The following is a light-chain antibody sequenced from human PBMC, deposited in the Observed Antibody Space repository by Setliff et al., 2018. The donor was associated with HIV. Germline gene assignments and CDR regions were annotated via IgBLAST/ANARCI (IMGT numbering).Light chain of an antibody. V-gene: IGLV9-49*01. Sequence: QSVLAQPPSASASLGASVTLTCTLSSGYSEYKVDWYQQRPGKGPRFVMRVGTGGIVGSKGDGIPDRFSVLGSGLNRSLTIKDIHEEDESDYHCGADHGSGSNFVYVFGTGTKVTVL. CDR1: SGYSEYK. CDR3: GADHGSGSNFVYV. J-gene: IGLJ1*01. CDR2: VGTGGIVG.